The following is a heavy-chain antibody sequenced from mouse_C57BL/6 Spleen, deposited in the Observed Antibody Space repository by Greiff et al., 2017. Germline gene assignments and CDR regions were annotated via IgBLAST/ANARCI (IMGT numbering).Heavy chain of an antibody. D-gene: IGHD3-2*02. Sequence: ESGPGLVKPSQSLSLTCSVTGYSITSGYYWNWIRQFPGNKLEWMGYISYDGSNNYNPSLKNRISITRDTSKNQFFLKLNSVTTEDTATYYCARGGSSGSMDYWGQGTSVTVSS. CDR2: ISYDGSN. J-gene: IGHJ4*01. V-gene: IGHV3-6*01. CDR3: ARGGSSGSMDY. CDR1: GYSITSGYY.